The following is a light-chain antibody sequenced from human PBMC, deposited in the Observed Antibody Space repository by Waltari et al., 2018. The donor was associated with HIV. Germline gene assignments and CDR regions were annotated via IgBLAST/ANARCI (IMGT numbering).Light chain of an antibody. J-gene: IGLJ2*01. V-gene: IGLV1-44*01. CDR1: TSTIGTNS. Sequence: QSVLTQPPSASGTPGQRVTISCSGTTSTIGTNSVNWYQQLPGTAPKLLIFSDDQRSLGVPDRFSGSKSGTSASLTISVLQSEDEGDYYCAAWDDSLSEPYVLFGGGTRLTVL. CDR2: SDD. CDR3: AAWDDSLSEPYVL.